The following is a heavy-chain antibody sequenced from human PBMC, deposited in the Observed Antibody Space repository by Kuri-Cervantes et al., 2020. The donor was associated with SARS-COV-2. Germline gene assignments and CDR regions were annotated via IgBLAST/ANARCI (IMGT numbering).Heavy chain of an antibody. Sequence: ESLKISCTVSGGSISSSSYYWGWIRQPPGKGLEWIGSIYYSGSTNYNPSLKSRVTISVDTSKNQFSLKLSSVTAADTAVYYCARGSPYYDSSGYYGYWFDPWGQGTLVTVSS. CDR1: GGSISSSSYY. V-gene: IGHV4-39*07. CDR2: IYYSGST. D-gene: IGHD3-22*01. J-gene: IGHJ5*02. CDR3: ARGSPYYDSSGYYGYWFDP.